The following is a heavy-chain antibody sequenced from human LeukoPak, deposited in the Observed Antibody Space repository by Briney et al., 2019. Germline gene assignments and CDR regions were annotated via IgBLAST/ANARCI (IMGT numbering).Heavy chain of an antibody. CDR1: GFTFSDYY. Sequence: PGGSLRLSCAASGFTFSDYYMSWIRQAPGKGLEWVSYISSSGSSIYYADSVNGRLTISRDNAKNSLYLQMSSLRAEDTAVYYCARDYDILTVYYPSTGYYYGMDVWGQGTTVTVSS. CDR3: ARDYDILTVYYPSTGYYYGMDV. D-gene: IGHD3-9*01. V-gene: IGHV3-11*01. CDR2: ISSSGSSI. J-gene: IGHJ6*02.